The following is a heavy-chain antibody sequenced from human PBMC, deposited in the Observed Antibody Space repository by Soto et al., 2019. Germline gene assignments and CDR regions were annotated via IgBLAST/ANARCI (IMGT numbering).Heavy chain of an antibody. V-gene: IGHV4-4*07. J-gene: IGHJ1*01. CDR3: ARGWGRSCEF. Sequence: SDTMSLTCSLSGDSIGNFYWSWIRQPAGKGLESLGRLSASGRTNYSPSLQSRVTMSLDRSKNRFSLRLTSVSAADTAVYICARGWGRSCEFWGRGTQVTVSS. D-gene: IGHD3-16*01. CDR2: LSASGRT. CDR1: GDSIGNFY.